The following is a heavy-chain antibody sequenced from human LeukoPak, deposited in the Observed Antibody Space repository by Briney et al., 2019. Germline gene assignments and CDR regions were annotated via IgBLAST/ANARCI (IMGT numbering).Heavy chain of an antibody. CDR1: GFTFSSYG. D-gene: IGHD4-23*01. V-gene: IGHV3-23*01. CDR2: ISGSGGST. CDR3: AKVNSNDYGGNYASDI. Sequence: TGGSLRLSCAASGFTFSSYGMSWVRQAPGKGLEWVSAISGSGGSTYYADSVKGRFTISRDNSKNTLYLQMNSLRAEDTAVYYCAKVNSNDYGGNYASDIWGQGTMVTVSS. J-gene: IGHJ3*02.